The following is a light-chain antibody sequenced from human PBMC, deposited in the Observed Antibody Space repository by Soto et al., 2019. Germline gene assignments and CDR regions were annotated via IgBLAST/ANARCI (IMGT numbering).Light chain of an antibody. V-gene: IGKV1-5*01. CDR2: DAS. CDR3: QQYNSYLYT. CDR1: QSLLHTNGKK. Sequence: MTQSPLSPPVTPGEPASISCRSSQSLLHTNGKKYMAWYQQKPGKAPKLLIYDASSLESGVPSRFSGSGSGTEFTLTISSLQPDDFATYYCQQYNSYLYTLGQGTKVDI. J-gene: IGKJ2*01.